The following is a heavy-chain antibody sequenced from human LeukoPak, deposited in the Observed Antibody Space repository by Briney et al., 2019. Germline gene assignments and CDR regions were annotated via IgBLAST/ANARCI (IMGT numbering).Heavy chain of an antibody. J-gene: IGHJ4*02. CDR2: ISAYNGNT. CDR1: GYTFTSYG. D-gene: IGHD3-9*01. Sequence: ASVKVSCKASGYTFTSYGISWVRQAPGQGLEWMGWISAYNGNTNYAQKLQGRVTMTTDTSTSTAYMELRSLRSEDTAVYYCATDFSLLTGYHQFDYWGQGTLVTVSS. V-gene: IGHV1-18*01. CDR3: ATDFSLLTGYHQFDY.